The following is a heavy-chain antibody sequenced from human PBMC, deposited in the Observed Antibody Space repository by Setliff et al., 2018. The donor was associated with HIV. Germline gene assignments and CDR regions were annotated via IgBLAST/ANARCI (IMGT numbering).Heavy chain of an antibody. Sequence: GASVKVSCKASGYSFTGCYVNWVRQAPGQGLEWMGRINPKSGATNLAQKFQGRVTLTRDTSVTTVYMELTSLRSDDTAVYYCAADNYNCNSCDSLGQGSLVTVSS. D-gene: IGHD3-3*01. J-gene: IGHJ4*02. CDR2: INPKSGAT. CDR3: AADNYNCNSCDS. CDR1: GYSFTGCY. V-gene: IGHV1-2*06.